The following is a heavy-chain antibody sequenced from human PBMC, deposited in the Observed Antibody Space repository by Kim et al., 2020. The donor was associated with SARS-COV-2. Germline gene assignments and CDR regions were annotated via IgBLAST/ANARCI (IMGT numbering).Heavy chain of an antibody. V-gene: IGHV3-23*01. CDR2: ISGSGGST. J-gene: IGHJ4*02. Sequence: GGSLRLSCAASGFTFSSYAMSWVRQAPGKGLEWVSAISGSGGSTYYADSVKGRFTISRDNSKNTLYLQMNSLRAEDTAVYYCAKSLPYCGGDCYPFGGYFDYWGQGTLVTVSS. CDR3: AKSLPYCGGDCYPFGGYFDY. D-gene: IGHD2-21*02. CDR1: GFTFSSYA.